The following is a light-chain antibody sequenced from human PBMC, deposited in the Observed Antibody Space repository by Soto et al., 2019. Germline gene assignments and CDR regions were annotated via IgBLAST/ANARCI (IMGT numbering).Light chain of an antibody. CDR3: QQYNSYST. CDR2: DAS. Sequence: DIQMTQSPSTLSGSVGARVTITCRASQTISSWLAWYQQKPGKAPKLLIYDASSLESGVPSRFSGSGSGTEFTLTISSLQPDDFATYYCQQYNSYSTFGKGTKVDIK. J-gene: IGKJ1*01. CDR1: QTISSW. V-gene: IGKV1-5*01.